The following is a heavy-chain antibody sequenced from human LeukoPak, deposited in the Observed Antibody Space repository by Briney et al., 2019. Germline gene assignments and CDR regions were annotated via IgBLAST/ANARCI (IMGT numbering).Heavy chain of an antibody. Sequence: GGSLRLSCAASGFTFSSYAMSWVRQAPGKGLEWVSVIYSGGSTYYADSVKGRFTISRDNSKNTLYLQMNSLRAEDTAVYYCAREPPELGAFDIWGQGTMVTVSS. J-gene: IGHJ3*02. CDR2: IYSGGST. D-gene: IGHD6-13*01. CDR1: GFTFSSYA. V-gene: IGHV3-66*01. CDR3: AREPPELGAFDI.